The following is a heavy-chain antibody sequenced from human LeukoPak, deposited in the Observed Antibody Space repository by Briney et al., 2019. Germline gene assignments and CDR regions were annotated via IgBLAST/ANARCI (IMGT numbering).Heavy chain of an antibody. J-gene: IGHJ4*02. V-gene: IGHV4-30-4*01. Sequence: SETLSLTCSVSGASISNGDYYWSWIRQPPGKGLEWIGYFYYSGNTYYNPSLKSRVSISVDTSKNQFSLKLTSVTAADTAVYYCARTRPGIAAAANFDYWGQGTLVTVSS. CDR2: FYYSGNT. D-gene: IGHD6-13*01. CDR1: GASISNGDYY. CDR3: ARTRPGIAAAANFDY.